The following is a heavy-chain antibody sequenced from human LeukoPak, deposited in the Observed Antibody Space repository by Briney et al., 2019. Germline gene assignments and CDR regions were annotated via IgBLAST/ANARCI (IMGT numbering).Heavy chain of an antibody. CDR3: ARGNSFLICYYTERGGFDH. CDR1: GDSLSSYY. CDR2: IYYSGST. D-gene: IGHD3-3*01. J-gene: IGHJ4*02. Sequence: PSLTLSLTCTVSGDSLSSYYWSWIPQPPGKGLEGIGYIYYSGSTNYNPSLKSRVTISVDTSKSQFSLELSSVTAPDAAVHYCARGNSFLICYYTERGGFDHWGQGALLTVSS. V-gene: IGHV4-59*01.